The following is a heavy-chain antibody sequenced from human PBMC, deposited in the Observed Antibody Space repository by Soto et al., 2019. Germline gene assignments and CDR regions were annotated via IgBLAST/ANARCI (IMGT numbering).Heavy chain of an antibody. Sequence: QVQLVESGGGVVQPGRSLRLSSAASGFTFSSYGMHWVRQAPGKGLEWVAVISYDGSNKYYADSVKGRFTISRDNSKNTLYLQMNSLRAEDTAVYYCAKEYYYDSSGYYGRVGYYYYGMDVWGQGTTVTVSS. D-gene: IGHD3-22*01. CDR2: ISYDGSNK. CDR3: AKEYYYDSSGYYGRVGYYYYGMDV. V-gene: IGHV3-30*18. J-gene: IGHJ6*02. CDR1: GFTFSSYG.